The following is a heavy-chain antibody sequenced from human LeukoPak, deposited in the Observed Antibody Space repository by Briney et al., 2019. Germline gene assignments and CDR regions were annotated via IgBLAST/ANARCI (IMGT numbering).Heavy chain of an antibody. CDR3: ARDGWFGDYNWFDP. CDR1: GFTFSSYS. V-gene: IGHV3-48*01. J-gene: IGHJ5*02. Sequence: PGGSLRLSXAASGFTFSSYSMNWVRQAPGKGLEWVSYISSASNTIYYADSVKGRFTFSRDNAKNSLYLQMNSLRAEDTAMYYCARDGWFGDYNWFDPWGQGTLVTVSS. D-gene: IGHD3-10*01. CDR2: ISSASNTI.